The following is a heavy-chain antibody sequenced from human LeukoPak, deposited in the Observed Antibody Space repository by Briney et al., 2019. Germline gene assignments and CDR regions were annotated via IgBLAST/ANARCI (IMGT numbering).Heavy chain of an antibody. Sequence: GGSLRLSCAASGFTFSSNAMSWVRQAPGKGLEWVSAISGSGGRTDYADSVKGRFTLSRDNSKNTLYMQMNSLRAEDTAVYYCARGDKFVLRFLEWLNYWGQGTLVTVSS. J-gene: IGHJ4*02. CDR1: GFTFSSNA. CDR3: ARGDKFVLRFLEWLNY. V-gene: IGHV3-23*01. D-gene: IGHD3-3*01. CDR2: ISGSGGRT.